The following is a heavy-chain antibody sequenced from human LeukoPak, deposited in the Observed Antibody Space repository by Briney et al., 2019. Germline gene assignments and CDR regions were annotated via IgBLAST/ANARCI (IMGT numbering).Heavy chain of an antibody. J-gene: IGHJ4*02. CDR2: ICCSGST. V-gene: IGHV4-30-4*08. D-gene: IGHD4-17*01. Sequence: SQTLSLTCTVSGGSISSGDYYWSWIRQPPGKGLEWIGYICCSGSTYYNPSLKSRVTISVDTSKNQFSLKLSSVTAADTAVYYCARAEPLGYDYGDYPMGERLYYFDYWGQGTLVTVSS. CDR1: GGSISSGDYY. CDR3: ARAEPLGYDYGDYPMGERLYYFDY.